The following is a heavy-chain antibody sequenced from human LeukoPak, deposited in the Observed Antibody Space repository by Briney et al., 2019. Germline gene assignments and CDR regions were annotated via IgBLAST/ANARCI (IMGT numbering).Heavy chain of an antibody. V-gene: IGHV3-21*01. D-gene: IGHD5-18*01. CDR1: GFTFSTYS. CDR3: AREPTAMIL. J-gene: IGHJ4*02. Sequence: PGGSLRLSCAASGFTFSTYSMNWVRQTPGKGPEWVSSISSSSTYIYYADSVKGRFTISRDNAKNSLYLQMNSLRVEDTAVYYCAREPTAMILWGQGTLVTVSS. CDR2: ISSSSTYI.